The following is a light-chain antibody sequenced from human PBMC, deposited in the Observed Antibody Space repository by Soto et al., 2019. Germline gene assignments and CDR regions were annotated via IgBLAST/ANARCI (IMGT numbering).Light chain of an antibody. Sequence: DIQMTQSPSTVSASVGDRVTITCRASQGISSYLAWYQQKPGKAPELLIYAASTLQSGVPSRFSGSGSGTDFTLTISCLQSEDFATYYCQQYYSFPPTFGQGTKVDIK. CDR3: QQYYSFPPT. J-gene: IGKJ1*01. CDR2: AAS. CDR1: QGISSY. V-gene: IGKV1-9*01.